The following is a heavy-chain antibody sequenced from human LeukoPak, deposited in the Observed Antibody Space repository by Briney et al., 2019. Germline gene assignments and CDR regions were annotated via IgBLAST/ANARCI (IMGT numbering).Heavy chain of an antibody. CDR1: GYTLTDYY. V-gene: IGHV1-2*02. Sequence: ASVKVSCKASGYTLTDYYIHWVRQAPGQGLEWMGWINPKSGGTNYIQKSQGRVTMTRDTSISTVYMELSRLRSDDTAVYYCARDLGIGGYYELFDYWGQGTLVTVSS. CDR2: INPKSGGT. D-gene: IGHD3-22*01. CDR3: ARDLGIGGYYELFDY. J-gene: IGHJ4*02.